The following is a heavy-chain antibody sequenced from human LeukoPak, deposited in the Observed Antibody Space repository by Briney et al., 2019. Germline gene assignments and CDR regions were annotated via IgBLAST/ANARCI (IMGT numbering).Heavy chain of an antibody. CDR3: ARDHYHDGELLRFDP. D-gene: IGHD3-10*01. Sequence: SQTLSLTCTVSGGSISSGTYYWSWIRQPAGRGLEWIGRIYTSGSTNYNPSLKSRVTISVDTSKNQFSLKLSSVTAADTAVYYCARDHYHDGELLRFDPWGQGTLVTVSS. V-gene: IGHV4-61*02. CDR1: GGSISSGTYY. J-gene: IGHJ5*02. CDR2: IYTSGST.